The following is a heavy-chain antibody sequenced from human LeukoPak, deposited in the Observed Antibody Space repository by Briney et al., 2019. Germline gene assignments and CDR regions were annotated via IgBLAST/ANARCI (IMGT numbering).Heavy chain of an antibody. J-gene: IGHJ4*02. V-gene: IGHV4-59*01. CDR3: ARTDFWSGYRFDY. Sequence: PSETLSLTCTVSGGSISSYYWSWIRQPPGKGLEWIGYIYYSGSTNYNPSLKSRFTISVDTSKNQFSLKLSSVTAADTAVYYCARTDFWSGYRFDYWGQGTLVTVSS. CDR2: IYYSGST. CDR1: GGSISSYY. D-gene: IGHD3-3*01.